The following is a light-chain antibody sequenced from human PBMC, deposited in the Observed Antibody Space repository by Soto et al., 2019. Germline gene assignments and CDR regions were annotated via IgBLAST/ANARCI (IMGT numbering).Light chain of an antibody. CDR2: VVS. CDR1: SVDVGAYDF. CDR3: QSYDSSLTGSV. J-gene: IGLJ1*01. Sequence: QSALTQPHSVSGSPGQSVTISCTGTSVDVGAYDFVSWYQQHPGKAPKLLIYVVSGRPSGVPHRFSGSKSGNAASLTISGLQAEDEADYYCQSYDSSLTGSVFGTGTKLTVL. V-gene: IGLV2-11*01.